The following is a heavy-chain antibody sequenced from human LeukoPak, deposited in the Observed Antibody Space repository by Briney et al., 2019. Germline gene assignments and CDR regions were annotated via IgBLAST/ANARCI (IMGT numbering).Heavy chain of an antibody. Sequence: PSGTLSLTCAVSGGSISSSNWWSWVRQPPGKGLEWIGEIYHSGSTNYNPSLKSRVTISVDKSKNQFSLKLSSVTAADTAVYYCARVPERRNYYYWYFDLWGRGTLVTVSS. CDR1: GGSISSSNW. J-gene: IGHJ2*01. CDR2: IYHSGST. D-gene: IGHD1-1*01. CDR3: ARVPERRNYYYWYFDL. V-gene: IGHV4-4*02.